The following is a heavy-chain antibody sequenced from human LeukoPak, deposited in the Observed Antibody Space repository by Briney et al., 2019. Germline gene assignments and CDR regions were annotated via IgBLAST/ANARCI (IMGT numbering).Heavy chain of an antibody. Sequence: PSETLSLTCTVSGDSISDYYWSWIRQPAGKGLELIGRIYTNGITNYNPSLKSRVTTSVDMSKNQLSLRLSSVTAADTAVYYCARGVMTAIFAFDIWGQGTMVTVSS. J-gene: IGHJ3*02. CDR1: GDSISDYY. D-gene: IGHD2-21*02. V-gene: IGHV4-4*07. CDR2: IYTNGIT. CDR3: ARGVMTAIFAFDI.